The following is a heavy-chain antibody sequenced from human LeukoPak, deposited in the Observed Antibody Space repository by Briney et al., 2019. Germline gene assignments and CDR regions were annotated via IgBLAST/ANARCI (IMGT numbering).Heavy chain of an antibody. J-gene: IGHJ4*02. V-gene: IGHV1-2*02. CDR2: INPNNGAT. CDR3: ARTASGSYTDY. Sequence: GASVKVSCKASGYTFTDYYMHWVRQAPGQGLEWVGWINPNNGATSYAQKFQGRVTMTCDTSISTAYMELTSLRSDDTAVYYCARTASGSYTDYWGQGTLVTVSS. D-gene: IGHD1-26*01. CDR1: GYTFTDYY.